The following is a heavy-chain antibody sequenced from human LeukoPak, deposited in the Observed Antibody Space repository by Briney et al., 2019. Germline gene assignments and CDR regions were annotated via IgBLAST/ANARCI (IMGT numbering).Heavy chain of an antibody. Sequence: GGSLRLSCAASGFTFSSYAMHWVRQAPGKGLEWVAVISYDGSNKYYADSVKGRFTISRDNSKNTLSLQMNSLRAEDTAVYYCASNRVGGWSNDAFDIWGQGTMVTVSS. CDR3: ASNRVGGWSNDAFDI. V-gene: IGHV3-30-3*01. D-gene: IGHD1-14*01. CDR1: GFTFSSYA. CDR2: ISYDGSNK. J-gene: IGHJ3*02.